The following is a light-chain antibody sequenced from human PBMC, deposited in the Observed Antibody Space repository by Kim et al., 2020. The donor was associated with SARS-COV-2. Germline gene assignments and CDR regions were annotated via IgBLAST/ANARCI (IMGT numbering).Light chain of an antibody. CDR3: NSRDSSGNHLVV. CDR1: RLRGYY. V-gene: IGLV3-19*01. Sequence: LGQTVRITCQGDRLRGYYASWYQQKPGQAPVLVIYGKNNRPSGIPDRFSGSSSGNTASLTITGAQAEDEADYYCNSRDSSGNHLVVFGGGTQLTVL. J-gene: IGLJ2*01. CDR2: GKN.